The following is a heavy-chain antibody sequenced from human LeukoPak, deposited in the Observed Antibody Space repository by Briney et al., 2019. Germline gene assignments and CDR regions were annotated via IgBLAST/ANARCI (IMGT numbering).Heavy chain of an antibody. D-gene: IGHD3-3*01. Sequence: GGSLRLSCAASGFTFSSCWMSWVRQAPGKGLEWVANIKQDGSEKYYVDSVKGRFTISRDNAKNSLYLQMNSLRAEDTAVYYCARALGDFWSGPIDYWGQGTLVTVSS. J-gene: IGHJ4*02. V-gene: IGHV3-7*01. CDR1: GFTFSSCW. CDR2: IKQDGSEK. CDR3: ARALGDFWSGPIDY.